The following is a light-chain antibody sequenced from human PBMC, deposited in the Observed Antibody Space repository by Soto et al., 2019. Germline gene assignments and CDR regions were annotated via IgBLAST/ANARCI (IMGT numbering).Light chain of an antibody. V-gene: IGLV2-14*01. Sequence: QSVLTQPASMSGSLGQSITISCTGTSSDIGGYKYVSWYQQHPGKAPKLIIFEVSNRPSGVSDRFSGSNSGNTASLTISGLQAEDEADYFCKSYAGSNTYVFGSGTKVTGL. CDR3: KSYAGSNTYV. CDR1: SSDIGGYKY. J-gene: IGLJ1*01. CDR2: EVS.